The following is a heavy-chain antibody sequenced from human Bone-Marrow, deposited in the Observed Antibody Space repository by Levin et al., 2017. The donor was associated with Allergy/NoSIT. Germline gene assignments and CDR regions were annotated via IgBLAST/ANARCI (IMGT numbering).Heavy chain of an antibody. Sequence: LSLTCAVSGFTLSNSDIHWVRQAPGKGLEWVAVISFDGSNKYYADPVKGRATISRDNTKNTVYLQMNSLRPEDTAVYYCAKAFDRGYYDSSGYHYYGMDVWGQGTTVTVSS. D-gene: IGHD3-22*01. CDR1: GFTLSNSD. CDR2: ISFDGSNK. CDR3: AKAFDRGYYDSSGYHYYGMDV. V-gene: IGHV3-30*18. J-gene: IGHJ6*02.